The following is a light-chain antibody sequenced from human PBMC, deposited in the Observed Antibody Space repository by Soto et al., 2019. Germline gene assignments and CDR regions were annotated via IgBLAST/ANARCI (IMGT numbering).Light chain of an antibody. CDR2: GAS. V-gene: IGKV3-20*01. Sequence: IGLTQSPGTLSLSPGERATLSCRAIQSVSSSYLAWYQQKPGQAPRLLIYGASSRATGIPDRFSGSGSGTDFTLTISRLEPEDFAVYYCQQYGSSLTWTFGQGTKVDI. J-gene: IGKJ1*01. CDR3: QQYGSSLTWT. CDR1: QSVSSSY.